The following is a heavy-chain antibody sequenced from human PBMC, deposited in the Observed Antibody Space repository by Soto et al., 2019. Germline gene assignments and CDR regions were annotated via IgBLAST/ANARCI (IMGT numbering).Heavy chain of an antibody. D-gene: IGHD2-21*01. CDR2: ISAYYGNT. CDR1: GYTFSSYG. J-gene: IGHJ4*02. Sequence: SVKVSCKASGYTFSSYGISWVRQAPGQGLEWMGWISAYYGNTTYAQKVQGRVTMTTDTSTNTAFMELSSLRSDDTAVYICARSDADSPYYFDYWGQGSMVTISS. CDR3: ARSDADSPYYFDY. V-gene: IGHV1-18*01.